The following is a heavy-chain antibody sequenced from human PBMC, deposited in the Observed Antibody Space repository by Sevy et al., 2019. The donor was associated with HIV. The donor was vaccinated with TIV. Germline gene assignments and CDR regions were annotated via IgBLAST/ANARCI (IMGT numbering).Heavy chain of an antibody. CDR1: GFTFSSYA. CDR3: VKNYGGDNGKEPVDY. V-gene: IGHV3-64D*06. D-gene: IGHD1-1*01. J-gene: IGHJ4*02. Sequence: GGSLRLSCSASGFTFSSYAMHWVRQAPGKGLEYVSAISSNGGSTYYADSVKGRFTISRDNSKNTLYLQMSSLRAEDTAVYYCVKNYGGDNGKEPVDYWGQGTLVTVSS. CDR2: ISSNGGST.